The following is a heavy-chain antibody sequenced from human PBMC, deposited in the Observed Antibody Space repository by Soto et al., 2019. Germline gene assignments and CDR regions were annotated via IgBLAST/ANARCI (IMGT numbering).Heavy chain of an antibody. J-gene: IGHJ4*02. CDR1: GGTFSSYA. D-gene: IGHD6-13*01. V-gene: IGHV1-69*06. CDR3: ASDLGSSYDY. Sequence: KVSCKASGGTFSSYAISWVRQAPGQGLGWMGGIIPIFGTANYAQKFQGRVTITADKSTSTAYMELSSLRSEDTAVYYCASDLGSSYDYWGQGTLVTVSS. CDR2: IIPIFGTA.